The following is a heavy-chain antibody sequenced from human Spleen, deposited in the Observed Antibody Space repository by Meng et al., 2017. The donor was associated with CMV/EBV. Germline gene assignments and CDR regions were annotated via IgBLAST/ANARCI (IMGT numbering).Heavy chain of an antibody. CDR2: ISSSSSYI. D-gene: IGHD6-6*01. J-gene: IGHJ6*02. Sequence: GESLKISCGASGFTFSSYGMHWVRQAPGKGLEWVSSISSSSSYIYYADSVKGRFTISRDNAKNSLYLQMNSLRAEDTAVYYCARDLKWIAARPVPTSYGMDVWGQGTTVTVSS. V-gene: IGHV3-21*01. CDR1: GFTFSSYG. CDR3: ARDLKWIAARPVPTSYGMDV.